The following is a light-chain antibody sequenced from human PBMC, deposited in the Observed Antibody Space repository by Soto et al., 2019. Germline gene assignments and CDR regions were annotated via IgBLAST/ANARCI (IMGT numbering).Light chain of an antibody. CDR2: GAY. J-gene: IGKJ1*01. V-gene: IGKV3-20*01. Sequence: TQAPDSMAVSLGENATINGKSRQSVLFSNNKNYLAWYQQKSGQAPRLLIYGAYGRATGIPDRFSGSGSGTEFTLTISRLEPEDFAVYYCQQCGNSPWSSGQRIKVDIK. CDR3: QQCGNSPWS. CDR1: QSVLFSNNKNY.